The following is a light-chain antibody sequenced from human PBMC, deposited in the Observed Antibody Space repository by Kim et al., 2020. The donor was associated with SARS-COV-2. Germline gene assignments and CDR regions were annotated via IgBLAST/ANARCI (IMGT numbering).Light chain of an antibody. CDR1: PGAVTNVHY. Sequence: PEWTVTLTCASNPGAVTNVHYPSWFQRKPGQAPRTLIDDSSHKHSWTPARFAGSLLGGNAALTLSGAQPEDEDDYYCLLSYSGLVFFGGGTQLTVL. CDR3: LLSYSGLVF. V-gene: IGLV7-46*01. J-gene: IGLJ2*01. CDR2: DSS.